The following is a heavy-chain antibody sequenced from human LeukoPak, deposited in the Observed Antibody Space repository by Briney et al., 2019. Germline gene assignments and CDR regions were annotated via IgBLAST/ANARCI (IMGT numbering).Heavy chain of an antibody. V-gene: IGHV3-23*01. D-gene: IGHD6-6*01. CDR1: GFPFSAFA. J-gene: IGHJ4*02. CDR3: AKGSSSSRPYYFDF. CDR2: ITNSGSDT. Sequence: GGSLRLSCAASGFPFSAFAMSWVRQTPGKGLEWVSAITNSGSDTYHADSVKGRFTISRDNSKNTLYLQMDSLRVEDTALYYCAKGSSSSRPYYFDFWGQGTLVTAAS.